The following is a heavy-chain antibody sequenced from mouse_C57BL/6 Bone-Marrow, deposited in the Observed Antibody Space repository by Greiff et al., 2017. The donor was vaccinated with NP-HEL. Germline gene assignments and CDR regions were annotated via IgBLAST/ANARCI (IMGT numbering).Heavy chain of an antibody. CDR1: GYTFTSYG. CDR2: IYSGNGYT. V-gene: IGHV1-58*01. D-gene: IGHD6-2*01. J-gene: IGHJ2*01. Sequence: VVRPGASVKMSCKTSGYTFTSYGINWVKQRPGQGLEWSGDIYSGNGYTEYNEKFKGKATLTSDTSSSTAYMQLSSLTSEDSAIYFCARVSSTGWGQGTTLTVSS. CDR3: ARVSSTG.